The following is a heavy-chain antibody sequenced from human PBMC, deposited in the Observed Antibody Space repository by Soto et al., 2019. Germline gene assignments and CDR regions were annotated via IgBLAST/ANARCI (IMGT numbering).Heavy chain of an antibody. Sequence: QLQLQESGPGLVKPSETLSLTCTVSGGSISSSSYYWAWIRQPPGKGLEWIGSIYYSGSTYYNPSLKSRVTISVDPSKNQFSLKVNSVTAADTAVYYCARNATMIVGRWYFDLWGRGTLITVSS. CDR1: GGSISSSSYY. D-gene: IGHD3-22*01. CDR3: ARNATMIVGRWYFDL. V-gene: IGHV4-39*01. CDR2: IYYSGST. J-gene: IGHJ2*01.